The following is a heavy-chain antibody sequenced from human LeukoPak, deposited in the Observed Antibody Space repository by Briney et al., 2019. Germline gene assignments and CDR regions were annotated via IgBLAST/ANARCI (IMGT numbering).Heavy chain of an antibody. CDR2: IYPGDSDT. J-gene: IGHJ4*02. Sequence: KSGESLKISCKGSGYSFTSYWIGWVRQMPGKGLEWMGIIYPGDSDTRYSPSFQGQVTISADKSISTAYLQWSSLRAEDTAVYYCARRDGITGTTWVDYWGQGTLVTVSS. D-gene: IGHD1-7*01. CDR1: GYSFTSYW. V-gene: IGHV5-51*01. CDR3: ARRDGITGTTWVDY.